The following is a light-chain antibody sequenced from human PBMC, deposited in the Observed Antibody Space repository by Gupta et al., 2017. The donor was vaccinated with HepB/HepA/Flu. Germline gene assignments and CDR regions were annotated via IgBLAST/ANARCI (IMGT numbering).Light chain of an antibody. Sequence: HSALTQPASVSVSPGQTITISCTGSSSDVGSYNLVSCYQQHPGKAPKLMIYEVSKRPAGVASHFSGSKSGNTSSLTISGLQAEDEADYYCCSYAGSSTFVFGGGTKLTVI. V-gene: IGLV2-23*02. CDR1: SSDVGSYNL. CDR2: EVS. CDR3: CSYAGSSTFV. J-gene: IGLJ2*01.